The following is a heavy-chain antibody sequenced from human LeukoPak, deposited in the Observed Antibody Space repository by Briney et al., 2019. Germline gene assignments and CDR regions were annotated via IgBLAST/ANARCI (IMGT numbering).Heavy chain of an antibody. CDR3: ASLTGTTVY. CDR1: GGSISSYY. V-gene: IGHV4-59*08. J-gene: IGHJ4*02. CDR2: IYYSGST. Sequence: SETLSLTCTVSGGSISSYYWSWLRQPPGKGLEWIGYIYYSGSTNYNPSLKSRVTISVDTSKNQFSLKLSSVTAADTAVYYCASLTGTTVYWGQGTLVTVSS. D-gene: IGHD1-7*01.